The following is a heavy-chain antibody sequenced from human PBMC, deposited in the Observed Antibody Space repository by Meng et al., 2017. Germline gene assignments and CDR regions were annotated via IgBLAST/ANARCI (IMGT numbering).Heavy chain of an antibody. V-gene: IGHV6-1*01. CDR2: TYYRSKWYN. J-gene: IGHJ4*02. D-gene: IGHD6-19*01. Sequence: SQTLSLTCAISGDGVSSNSATWNWIRQSPSRGLEGLGRTYYRSKWYNDYAVSVKSRVTINPDTSKNHFSLHLNSVTPEDTAVYYCVRAARGAVAGSFDYWGQGTLVTVSS. CDR3: VRAARGAVAGSFDY. CDR1: GDGVSSNSAT.